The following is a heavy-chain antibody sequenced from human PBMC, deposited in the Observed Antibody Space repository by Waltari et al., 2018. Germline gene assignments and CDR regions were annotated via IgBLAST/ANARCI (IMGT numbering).Heavy chain of an antibody. CDR1: GGTFNNYA. V-gene: IGHV1-69*13. Sequence: QVHLVQSGTELKKPGSSVRVSCRDAGGTFNNYAVTWVPQPLGQGLEWMGSIIPIYGQSNYAQNFQGRLTIAADDSTDTVYMDLSGLRSEDTATYYCATLNSADRDYWGQGTLVTVSP. J-gene: IGHJ4*02. CDR3: ATLNSADRDY. CDR2: IIPIYGQS.